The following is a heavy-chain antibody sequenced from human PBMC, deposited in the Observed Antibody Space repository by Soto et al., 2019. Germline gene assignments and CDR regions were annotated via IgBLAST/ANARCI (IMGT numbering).Heavy chain of an antibody. CDR2: INPNSGGT. V-gene: IGHV1-2*04. J-gene: IGHJ6*02. CDR1: GYTFTGYY. Sequence: ASVKVSCKASGYTFTGYYMHWVRQAPGQGLEWMGWINPNSGGTNYAQKFQGWVTMTRDTSISTAYMELSRLRSDDTAVYYCAREAVGYCSSTRCYSDYSGMDVWGQGTTVPVFS. D-gene: IGHD2-2*01. CDR3: AREAVGYCSSTRCYSDYSGMDV.